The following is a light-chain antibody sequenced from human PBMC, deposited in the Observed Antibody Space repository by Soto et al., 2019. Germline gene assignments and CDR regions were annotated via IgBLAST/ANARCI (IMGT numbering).Light chain of an antibody. V-gene: IGLV2-8*01. CDR2: EVS. Sequence: QSALTQPPSASGPPGQSVTISCTGTSSDVGGYNYVSWYQQHPGKAPKLMIYEVSKRPSGVPDRFSGSKSANTASMTVSGLQAEDEDDYYCSTYGGSNNHLVFGGGTKLTVL. J-gene: IGLJ3*02. CDR3: STYGGSNNHLV. CDR1: SSDVGGYNY.